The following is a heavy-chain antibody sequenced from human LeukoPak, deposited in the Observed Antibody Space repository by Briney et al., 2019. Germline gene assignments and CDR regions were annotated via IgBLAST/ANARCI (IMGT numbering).Heavy chain of an antibody. J-gene: IGHJ4*02. CDR3: AREDSSACPFDY. Sequence: SETLSLTCDVSGDSISSINWWSWVRQPPGKGLEWIGEIYRSGSTNYNPSLKSRVTISLDKSKNRLSLTVSSVTAADTAVYYCAREDSSACPFDYWGQGTLVTVSS. CDR2: IYRSGST. D-gene: IGHD6-19*01. V-gene: IGHV4-4*02. CDR1: GDSISSINW.